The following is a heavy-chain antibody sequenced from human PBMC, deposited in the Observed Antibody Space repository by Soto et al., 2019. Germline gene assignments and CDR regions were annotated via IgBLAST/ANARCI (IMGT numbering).Heavy chain of an antibody. Sequence: ASVKVSCKATGGTFSSYAISWVRQAPGQGLEWMGGIIPIFGTANYAQKFQGRVTITADESTSTAYMELSSLRSEDTAVYYCAILAAAGTNYYYYGMDVWGQGTTVTVSS. J-gene: IGHJ6*02. CDR1: GGTFSSYA. V-gene: IGHV1-69*13. CDR3: AILAAAGTNYYYYGMDV. D-gene: IGHD6-13*01. CDR2: IIPIFGTA.